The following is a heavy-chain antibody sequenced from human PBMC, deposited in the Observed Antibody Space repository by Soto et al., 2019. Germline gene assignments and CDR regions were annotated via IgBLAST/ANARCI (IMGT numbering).Heavy chain of an antibody. J-gene: IGHJ5*02. CDR1: GGTFSSYA. V-gene: IGHV1-69*13. D-gene: IGHD6-19*01. CDR3: AKAVADPYNWFDP. Sequence: SVKVSCKASGGTFSSYAISWVRQAPGQGLEWMGGIIPIFGTANYAQKFQGRVTITADESTSTAYMELSSLRSEDTAVYYCAKAVADPYNWFDPWGQGTLVTVS. CDR2: IIPIFGTA.